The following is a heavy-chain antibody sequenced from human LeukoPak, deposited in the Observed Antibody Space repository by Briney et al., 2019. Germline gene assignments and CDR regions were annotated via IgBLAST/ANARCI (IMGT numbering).Heavy chain of an antibody. CDR1: GFTFSNAW. CDR2: IKSKTDGGTT. CDR3: TTDVWFGELLFDY. J-gene: IGHJ4*02. D-gene: IGHD3-10*01. V-gene: IGHV3-15*01. Sequence: TGGSLRLSCAASGFTFSNAWMSWVRQAPGKGLEWVGGIKSKTDGGTTDYAAHVKGRFTISRDDSKNTLYLQMNSLKTEDTAVYYCTTDVWFGELLFDYWGQGTLVTVSS.